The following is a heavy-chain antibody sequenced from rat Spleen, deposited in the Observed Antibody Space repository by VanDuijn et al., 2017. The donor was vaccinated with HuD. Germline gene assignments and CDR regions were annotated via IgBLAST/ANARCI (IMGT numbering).Heavy chain of an antibody. V-gene: IGHV5-29*01. Sequence: EVQLVESDGGLVQPGRSLKLSCAASGFTFSDYYMAWVRQAPTKGLEWVATISYDGSSTYYRDSVKGRFTISRDNAKSTLYLQMDSLRSEDTATYYCARQGDWEVYFDYWGQGVMVTVSS. D-gene: IGHD5-1*01. CDR3: ARQGDWEVYFDY. CDR2: ISYDGSST. J-gene: IGHJ2*01. CDR1: GFTFSDYY.